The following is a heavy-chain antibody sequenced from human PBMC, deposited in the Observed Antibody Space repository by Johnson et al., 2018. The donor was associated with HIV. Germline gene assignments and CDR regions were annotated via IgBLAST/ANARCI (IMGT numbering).Heavy chain of an antibody. Sequence: VQLVESGGGLVQPGGSLRLSCVASGFTVGTKYMSWIRQAPGKGLEWVSVIYSGGSTYYADSVKGRFTISRDNSKNKVYLQMNSLRGEDTAVYYCARDRGLDAFDIWGQGTMVTVSS. V-gene: IGHV3-66*01. D-gene: IGHD3-10*01. CDR3: ARDRGLDAFDI. CDR2: IYSGGST. J-gene: IGHJ3*02. CDR1: GFTVGTKY.